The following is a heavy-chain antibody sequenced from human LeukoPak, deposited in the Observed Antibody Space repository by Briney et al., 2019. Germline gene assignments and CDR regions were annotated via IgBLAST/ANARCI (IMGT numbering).Heavy chain of an antibody. J-gene: IGHJ4*02. CDR2: IKQDGSEK. D-gene: IGHD4-17*01. V-gene: IGHV3-7*05. CDR3: GRDDDYGDSPFDY. Sequence: GGSLRLSCAASGFTFSSYWMSWVRQAPGKGLEWVANIKQDGSEKYYVDSVKGRFTTSRDNAKNSLYLQMNSLRAEDTAVYYCGRDDDYGDSPFDYWGQGTLVTVSS. CDR1: GFTFSSYW.